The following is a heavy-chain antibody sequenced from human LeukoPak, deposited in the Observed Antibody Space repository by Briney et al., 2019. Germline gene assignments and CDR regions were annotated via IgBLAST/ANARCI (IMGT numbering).Heavy chain of an antibody. D-gene: IGHD3-22*01. V-gene: IGHV3-74*01. Sequence: PGGSLRLSCAASGFTFSSYWMHWVRQAPGKGLVWVSRINSDGSSTSYADSVKGRFTISRDNAKNTLYLQMNSLRAEDTAVYYCARDLGPYYYDSSGYYYGYWGQGTRVTVSS. CDR2: INSDGSST. J-gene: IGHJ4*02. CDR3: ARDLGPYYYDSSGYYYGY. CDR1: GFTFSSYW.